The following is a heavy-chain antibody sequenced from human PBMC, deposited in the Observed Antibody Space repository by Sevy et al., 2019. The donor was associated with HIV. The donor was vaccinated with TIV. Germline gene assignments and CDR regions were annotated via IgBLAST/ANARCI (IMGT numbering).Heavy chain of an antibody. D-gene: IGHD3-16*01. CDR3: ATGQGELPDDYYFYGMDV. CDR1: GFTFSSCA. J-gene: IGHJ6*02. Sequence: GGSLRLSCAASGFTFSSCAMTWVRQAPGKGLDWVSSISGSGGSTFFADSVKGRFTISRDNSKNTLYLRMNNLSAEDPAVYYCATGQGELPDDYYFYGMDVRGQGTTVTVSS. CDR2: ISGSGGST. V-gene: IGHV3-23*01.